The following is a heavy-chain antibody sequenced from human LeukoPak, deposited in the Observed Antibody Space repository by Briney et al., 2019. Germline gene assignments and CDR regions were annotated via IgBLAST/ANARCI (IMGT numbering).Heavy chain of an antibody. CDR1: GYTFTGYY. CDR2: INPNSGDT. J-gene: IGHJ4*02. V-gene: IGHV1-2*02. CDR3: ARVPMVRGVIIVDHDY. D-gene: IGHD3-10*01. Sequence: ASVKVSCKASGYTFTGYYIHWVRQAPGQGLEWMGWINPNSGDTNYAQKFQGEVTMTTDTSTSTAYMELRSLRSDDTAVYYCARVPMVRGVIIVDHDYWGQGTLVTVSS.